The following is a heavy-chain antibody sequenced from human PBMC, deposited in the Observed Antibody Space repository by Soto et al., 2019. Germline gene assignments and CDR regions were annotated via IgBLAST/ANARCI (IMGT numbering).Heavy chain of an antibody. CDR2: ISYDGSNK. CDR1: GFTFSSYG. CDR3: AKAAYGGNWDAFDI. D-gene: IGHD2-15*01. J-gene: IGHJ3*02. Sequence: QVQLVESGGGVVQPGRSLRLSCAASGFTFSSYGMHWVRQAPGKGLEWVAVISYDGSNKYYADSVKGRFTISRDNSKNTLYLQMNSLRAEDTAVYYCAKAAYGGNWDAFDIWGQGTMVTVSS. V-gene: IGHV3-30*18.